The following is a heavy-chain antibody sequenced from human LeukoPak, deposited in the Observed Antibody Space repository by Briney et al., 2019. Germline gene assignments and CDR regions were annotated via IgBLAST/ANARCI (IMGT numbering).Heavy chain of an antibody. J-gene: IGHJ4*02. Sequence: GGSLRLSCAASGFTFSSYAMSWVRQAPGKGLEWVAFIRHDGGNKYYADSVKGRFTISRDNSKNTLYLQMNSLRAEDTAAYYCAKERSSGWHRIDYWGQGTLVTVSS. CDR1: GFTFSSYA. V-gene: IGHV3-30*02. CDR2: IRHDGGNK. CDR3: AKERSSGWHRIDY. D-gene: IGHD6-19*01.